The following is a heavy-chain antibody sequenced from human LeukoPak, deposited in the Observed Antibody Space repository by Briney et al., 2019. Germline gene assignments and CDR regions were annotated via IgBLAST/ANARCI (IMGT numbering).Heavy chain of an antibody. CDR2: ITSSAGSL. V-gene: IGHV3-48*01. CDR1: GFTFSTYS. J-gene: IGHJ4*02. D-gene: IGHD2/OR15-2a*01. CDR3: ARGGFFSDY. Sequence: GGSLRLSCAASGFTFSTYSMNWVRQAPGKGLEWVSYITSSAGSLYYADSVKGRSTISRDDAKNSLYLQMNSLGAEDTAVYYCARGGFFSDYWGQGTLVTVSS.